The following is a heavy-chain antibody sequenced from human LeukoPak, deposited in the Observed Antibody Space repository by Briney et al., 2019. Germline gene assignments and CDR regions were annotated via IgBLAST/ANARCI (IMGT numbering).Heavy chain of an antibody. CDR2: IVVGSDNT. CDR3: AAGGNDLGFDI. J-gene: IGHJ3*02. D-gene: IGHD1-1*01. Sequence: SVKVSCKASGFTFTSSAMQWGRQARGQRLEWIGWIVVGSDNTNYAQKFQERVTITRDMSTSTAYMELSSLRSEDTAVYYCAAGGNDLGFDIWGQGTMVTVSS. V-gene: IGHV1-58*02. CDR1: GFTFTSSA.